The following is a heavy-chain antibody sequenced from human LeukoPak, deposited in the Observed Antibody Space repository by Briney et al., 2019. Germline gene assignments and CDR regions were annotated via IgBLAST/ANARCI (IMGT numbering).Heavy chain of an antibody. CDR2: FDPEDGET. D-gene: IGHD3-22*01. CDR3: ARHYDSSGHNWFDP. CDR1: GYTLTELS. V-gene: IGHV1-24*01. J-gene: IGHJ5*02. Sequence: ASVKVSCKVSGYTLTELSMHRVRQAPGKGLEWMGGFDPEDGETIYAQKFQGRVTMTEDTSTDTAYMELSSLRSEDTAVYYCARHYDSSGHNWFDPWGQGTLVTVSS.